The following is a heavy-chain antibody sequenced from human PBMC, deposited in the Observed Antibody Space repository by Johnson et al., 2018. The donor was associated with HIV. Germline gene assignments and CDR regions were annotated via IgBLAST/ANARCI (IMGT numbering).Heavy chain of an antibody. Sequence: VQLVESGGGFVQPGGSLRLSCAASGFTFSTYAMSWVRQAPGKGLEWVSVISASGGSAFYADSVKGRFIISRDNAKNSLYLQMNSLRAEDTALYYCARDEDAIMIVVAGGAFDIWGQGTMVTVSS. J-gene: IGHJ3*02. V-gene: IGHV3-23*04. CDR3: ARDEDAIMIVVAGGAFDI. CDR2: ISASGGSA. D-gene: IGHD3-22*01. CDR1: GFTFSTYA.